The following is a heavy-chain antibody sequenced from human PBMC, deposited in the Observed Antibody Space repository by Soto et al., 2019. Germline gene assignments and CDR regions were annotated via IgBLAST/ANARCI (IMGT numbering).Heavy chain of an antibody. CDR1: GGSFSSYH. Sequence: KSSETLSLTCAAYGGSFSSYHWSWIRQTPGKGLEWIGEINHLTTTSYNPSLKSRVIISLDTPKNQFSLKLSSVTAADTAVYYCARGYDTALAPIFWGQGILVTVSS. D-gene: IGHD5-18*01. CDR3: ARGYDTALAPIF. V-gene: IGHV4-34*01. J-gene: IGHJ4*02. CDR2: INHLTTT.